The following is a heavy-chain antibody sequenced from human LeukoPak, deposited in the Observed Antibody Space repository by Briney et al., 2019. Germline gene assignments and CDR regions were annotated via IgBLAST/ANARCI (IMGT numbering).Heavy chain of an antibody. Sequence: SETLSLTCAVYDESLNGYYWSWIRQPPGKGLEWIGEMNDSGRTTYNPSLESRATISAERSKNQFSLKLTSVIAADTAVYYCASGSWSRRFAPWGQGTLVTVSS. D-gene: IGHD1-14*01. CDR3: ASGSWSRRFAP. V-gene: IGHV4-34*01. J-gene: IGHJ5*02. CDR2: MNDSGRT. CDR1: DESLNGYY.